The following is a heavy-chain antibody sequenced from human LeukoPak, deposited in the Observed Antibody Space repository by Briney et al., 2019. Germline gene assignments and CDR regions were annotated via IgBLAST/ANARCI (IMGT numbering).Heavy chain of an antibody. J-gene: IGHJ5*02. CDR3: ARDLRGSGSSYNWFDP. V-gene: IGHV4-30-4*08. CDR1: GGSFSGYY. D-gene: IGHD3-10*01. CDR2: IYYSGST. Sequence: PSETLSLTCAVYGGSFSGYYWSWIRQPPGKGLEWIGYIYYSGSTYYNPSLKSRVTISVDTSKNQFSLKLSSVTAADTAVYYCARDLRGSGSSYNWFDPWGQGTLVTASS.